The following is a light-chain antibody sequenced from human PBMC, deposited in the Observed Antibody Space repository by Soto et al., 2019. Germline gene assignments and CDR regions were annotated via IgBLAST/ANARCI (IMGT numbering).Light chain of an antibody. J-gene: IGLJ3*02. Sequence: QSVLTQTPSASVTPGQTVTSSCSGSRSNIGNNAVSWYQQFPGTAPKLLIYNNNQRPSGVPDRFSGSKSGTSASLAISGLQSEDEADYYCATWDDSLNARGVFGGGTKLTVL. CDR2: NNN. V-gene: IGLV1-44*01. CDR1: RSNIGNNA. CDR3: ATWDDSLNARGV.